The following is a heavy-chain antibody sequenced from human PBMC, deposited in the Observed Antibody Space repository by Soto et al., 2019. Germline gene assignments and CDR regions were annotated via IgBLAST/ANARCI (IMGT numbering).Heavy chain of an antibody. V-gene: IGHV4-31*03. CDR1: GGSISSGGYY. Sequence: SETLSLTCTVSGGSISSGGYYWSWIRQHPGKGLEWIGYIYYSGSTYYKTSLKSRVTISVDTSKKQFSLKLSSVTAADTAVYYCASTYYYDSSGYYYVGYWGQGTLVTVSS. CDR3: ASTYYYDSSGYYYVGY. J-gene: IGHJ4*02. CDR2: IYYSGST. D-gene: IGHD3-22*01.